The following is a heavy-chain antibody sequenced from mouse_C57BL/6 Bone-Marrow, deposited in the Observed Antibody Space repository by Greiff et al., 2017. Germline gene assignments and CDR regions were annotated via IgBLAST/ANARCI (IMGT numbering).Heavy chain of an antibody. Sequence: VKVVESGAELARPGASVKLSCKASGYTFTSYGISWVTQRTGQGLAWIGEIYPRSGNTYSNEKFTGKATLTADKSSSTAYMELRSLTSEDSAVYFCARVGAYYRDFDYGGQGTTLTVSS. CDR1: GYTFTSYG. CDR2: IYPRSGNT. J-gene: IGHJ2*01. CDR3: ARVGAYYRDFDY. D-gene: IGHD2-14*01. V-gene: IGHV1-81*01.